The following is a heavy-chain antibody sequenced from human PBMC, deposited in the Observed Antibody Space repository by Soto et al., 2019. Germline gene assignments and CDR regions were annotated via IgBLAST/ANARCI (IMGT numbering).Heavy chain of an antibody. CDR2: IYYSGGT. V-gene: IGHV4-39*01. J-gene: IGHJ4*02. CDR3: ARLIAAAGGNRAY. D-gene: IGHD6-13*01. Sequence: QLQLQESGPGLVKPSETLSLTCTVSGGSISTSSYYWGWIRQPPGKGLEWIGSIYYSGGTYYNPSLKRRVTISADTSKNQFSLKLSSVTAADTAVYYCARLIAAAGGNRAYWGQGTLVTVSS. CDR1: GGSISTSSYY.